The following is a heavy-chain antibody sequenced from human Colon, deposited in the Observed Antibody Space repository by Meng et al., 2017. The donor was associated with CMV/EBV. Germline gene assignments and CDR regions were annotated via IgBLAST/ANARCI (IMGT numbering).Heavy chain of an antibody. J-gene: IGHJ4*02. CDR1: GGSISSSSFY. Sequence: SEPLSLTCTVSGGSISSSSFYWGWIRQPPGKGLDWIGSIYYSGSTYYNPSLKSRVTISVDTSKNQFSLNLSSVTAADTAVFYCASGTTIFGVVSEYWGQGILVTVSS. D-gene: IGHD3-3*01. CDR3: ASGTTIFGVVSEY. CDR2: IYYSGST. V-gene: IGHV4-39*01.